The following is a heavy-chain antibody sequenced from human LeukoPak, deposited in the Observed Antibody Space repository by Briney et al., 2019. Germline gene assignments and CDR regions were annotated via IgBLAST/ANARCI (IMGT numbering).Heavy chain of an antibody. V-gene: IGHV1-69*06. CDR2: IIPIFGTA. J-gene: IGHJ4*02. D-gene: IGHD2-2*01. Sequence: SVKVSCKASGGTFSSYAISWVRQAPGQGLEWMGGIIPIFGTANYAQKFQGRVTITADKSTSTAYMELSCLRSEDTAVYYCARGRYCSSTSCLFDYWGQGTLVTVSS. CDR3: ARGRYCSSTSCLFDY. CDR1: GGTFSSYA.